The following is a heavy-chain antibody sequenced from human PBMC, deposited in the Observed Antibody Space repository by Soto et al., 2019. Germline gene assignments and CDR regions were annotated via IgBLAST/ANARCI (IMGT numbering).Heavy chain of an antibody. V-gene: IGHV4-61*08. D-gene: IGHD3-9*01. CDR2: IYSSGST. Sequence: QVQLQESGPGLVKPSETLSLTATVAGASISNTGFYWSWIRQPPGKGLEWIGYIYSSGSTTYNSSLKSRVTISLDTSKNHVSLNLPSVTAADTAMYYCARTTGSRSLDVWGHGTRVSVSS. CDR3: ARTTGSRSLDV. CDR1: GASISNTGFY. J-gene: IGHJ3*01.